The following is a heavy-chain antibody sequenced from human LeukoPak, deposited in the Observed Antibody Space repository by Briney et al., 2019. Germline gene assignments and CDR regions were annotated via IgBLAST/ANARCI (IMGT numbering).Heavy chain of an antibody. CDR2: IYHSGST. CDR3: ARAPRGTLAAAATT. J-gene: IGHJ3*01. CDR1: GGPISSSNW. D-gene: IGHD6-13*01. V-gene: IGHV4-4*02. Sequence: SETLSLTCAVSGGPISSSNWWSWVRQPPGKGLEWIGEIYHSGSTNYNPSLKSRVTISVDKSKNQFSLKLSSVTAADTAVYYCARAPRGTLAAAATTWGQGTMVTVSS.